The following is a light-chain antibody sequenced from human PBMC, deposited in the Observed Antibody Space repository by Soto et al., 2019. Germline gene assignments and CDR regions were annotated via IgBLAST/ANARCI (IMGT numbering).Light chain of an antibody. CDR2: GAS. CDR1: QSVTSN. V-gene: IGKV3-20*01. J-gene: IGKJ2*01. CDR3: QQYGNFPYT. Sequence: EIVMTQSPATLSVSPGETATLSSRSSQSVTSNLAWYQHRPGQAPRLLIYGASSRATGVPDRVSGSGSGTDSTLTINRLEPEDFAVYYCQQYGNFPYTFGQGTKVDIK.